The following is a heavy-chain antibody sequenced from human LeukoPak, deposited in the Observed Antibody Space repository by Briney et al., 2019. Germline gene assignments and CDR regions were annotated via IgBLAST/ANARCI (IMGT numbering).Heavy chain of an antibody. D-gene: IGHD3-10*01. CDR2: IKQDGSEK. Sequence: PGGSLRLSCAASGFTFSSYWMSWVRQAPGKGLEWVANIKQDGSEKYYVYSVKGRFTVSRDNAKNSLYLQMNSLRAEDTAVYYCARDGWFGELLPSDYWGQGTLVTVSS. CDR3: ARDGWFGELLPSDY. V-gene: IGHV3-7*01. CDR1: GFTFSSYW. J-gene: IGHJ4*02.